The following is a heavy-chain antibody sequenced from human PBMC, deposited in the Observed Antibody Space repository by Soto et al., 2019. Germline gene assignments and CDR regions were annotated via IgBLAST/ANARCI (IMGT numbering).Heavy chain of an antibody. CDR1: GFTFSSSE. Sequence: EVQLVESGGGLVKPGGSLRLSCVASGFTFSSSEMYWVRQAPGKGLEWVSYIHPAGQPIFFADSVKGRFTISRDNAKKSVYLQMNSLRAEDTAVYYCARRGSTWGQGTMVTVSS. J-gene: IGHJ3*01. V-gene: IGHV3-48*03. D-gene: IGHD2-2*01. CDR2: IHPAGQPI. CDR3: ARRGST.